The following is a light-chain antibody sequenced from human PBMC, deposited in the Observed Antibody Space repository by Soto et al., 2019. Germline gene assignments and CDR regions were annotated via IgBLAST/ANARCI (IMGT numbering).Light chain of an antibody. CDR3: QQYNNWWT. V-gene: IGKV3-20*01. CDR1: QSVSSSF. J-gene: IGKJ1*01. Sequence: IVFAQSPGPLFLSPWESAPLSCRASQSVSSSFLAWYQQKAGQAPRLLIYGASSRATGIPDRFSGGGSGTEFTLTISSLQFDDSAVYYCQQYNNWWTFGQGTKVDIK. CDR2: GAS.